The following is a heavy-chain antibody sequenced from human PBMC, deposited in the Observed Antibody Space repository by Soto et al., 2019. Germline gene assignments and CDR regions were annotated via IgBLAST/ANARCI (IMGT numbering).Heavy chain of an antibody. CDR2: ISYDGSNK. D-gene: IGHD6-19*01. J-gene: IGHJ4*02. V-gene: IGHV3-30-3*01. Sequence: QVQLVESGGGVVQPGRSLRLSCAASGFTFSSYAMHWVRQAPGKGLEWVAVISYDGSNKYYADSVKGRFTISRDNSKNTLYLQMNSLRAEDTAVYYCAREGTIAVAGASDYWGQGTLVTVSS. CDR1: GFTFSSYA. CDR3: AREGTIAVAGASDY.